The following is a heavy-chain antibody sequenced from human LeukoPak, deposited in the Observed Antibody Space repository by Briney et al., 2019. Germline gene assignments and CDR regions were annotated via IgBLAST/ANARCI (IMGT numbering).Heavy chain of an antibody. Sequence: SVKVSCKASGGTFSCYAISWVRQAPGQGLEWMGGIIPIFGTANYAQEFQGRVTITADESTSTAYMELSSLRSEDTAVYYCASPEGTRYSSGWYDYWGQGTLVTVSS. D-gene: IGHD6-19*01. CDR3: ASPEGTRYSSGWYDY. CDR1: GGTFSCYA. J-gene: IGHJ4*02. V-gene: IGHV1-69*13. CDR2: IIPIFGTA.